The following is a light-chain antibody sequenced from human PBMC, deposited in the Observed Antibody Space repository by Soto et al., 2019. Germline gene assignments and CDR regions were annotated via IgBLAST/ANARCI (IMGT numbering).Light chain of an antibody. CDR3: QQRSNWPLT. Sequence: EIVLTQSPATLSLSPGERATLSCRASQSVSSYLAWYQQKPGQAPRLLIYDASNRATGIPARVSGSGSGTDFSLTIISLEPEDFAVYYCQQRSNWPLTFGGGTKVEIK. J-gene: IGKJ4*01. CDR2: DAS. V-gene: IGKV3-11*01. CDR1: QSVSSY.